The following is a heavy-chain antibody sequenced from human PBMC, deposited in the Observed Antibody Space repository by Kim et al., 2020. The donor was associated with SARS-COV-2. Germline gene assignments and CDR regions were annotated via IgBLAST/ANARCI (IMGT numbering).Heavy chain of an antibody. CDR1: GGSISSGGYY. J-gene: IGHJ4*02. CDR2: IYYSGST. V-gene: IGHV4-31*03. Sequence: SETLSLTCTVSGGSISSGGYYWSWIRQHPGKGLEWIGYIYYSGSTYYNPSLKSRVTISVDTSKNQFSLKLSSVTAADTAVYYCARGRHGREDGQKNFDYWGQGTLVTVSS. D-gene: IGHD2-15*01. CDR3: ARGRHGREDGQKNFDY.